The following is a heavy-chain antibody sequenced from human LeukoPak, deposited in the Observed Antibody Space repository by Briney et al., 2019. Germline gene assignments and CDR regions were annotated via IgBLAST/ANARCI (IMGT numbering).Heavy chain of an antibody. CDR1: GFTFDDYA. J-gene: IGHJ4*02. Sequence: GGSLRLSCAASGFTFDDYAMHWVRQAPGKGLEWVSGISWNSGSIGYADSVKGRFTISRDNAKNSLYLQMNSLRAEDTAVYYCAKDKRDIRLFDYWGQGTLVTVSS. V-gene: IGHV3-9*01. CDR3: AKDKRDIRLFDY. D-gene: IGHD3-9*01. CDR2: ISWNSGSI.